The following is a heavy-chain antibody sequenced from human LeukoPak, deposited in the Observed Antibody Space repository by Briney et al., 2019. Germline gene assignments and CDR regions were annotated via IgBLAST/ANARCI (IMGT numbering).Heavy chain of an antibody. J-gene: IGHJ5*02. CDR1: GFTVSSNY. V-gene: IGHV3-53*01. D-gene: IGHD5-18*01. Sequence: GGSLRLSCAASGFTVSSNYMSWVRQAPGKGLEWASVIYSGGSTYYADSVKGRFTISRDNSKNTLYLQMNSLRAEDTAVYYCAKSDTASPRLKDWFDPWGQGTLVTVSS. CDR2: IYSGGST. CDR3: AKSDTASPRLKDWFDP.